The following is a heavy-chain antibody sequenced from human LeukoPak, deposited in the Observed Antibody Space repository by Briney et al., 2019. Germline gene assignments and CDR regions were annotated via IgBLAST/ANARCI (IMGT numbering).Heavy chain of an antibody. CDR3: ARDFDSGNYYSLGY. Sequence: GGSLRLSCAASGFTVSSNYMSWVRQAPGKGLEWVSVICSGGTTYYADSVKGRFTISRDSSKNTVYLQMNSLRPEDTAVYYCARDFDSGNYYSLGYWGQGTLVTVSS. CDR1: GFTVSSNY. J-gene: IGHJ4*02. CDR2: ICSGGTT. V-gene: IGHV3-66*02. D-gene: IGHD1-26*01.